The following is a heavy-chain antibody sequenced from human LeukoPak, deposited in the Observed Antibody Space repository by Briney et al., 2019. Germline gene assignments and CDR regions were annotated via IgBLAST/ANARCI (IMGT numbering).Heavy chain of an antibody. J-gene: IGHJ5*02. D-gene: IGHD4-17*01. V-gene: IGHV1-2*02. CDR3: AKDYLATVTDMRYWFDP. CDR2: INPNSGGT. CDR1: GYTFTGYY. Sequence: ASVKVSCKASGYTFTGYYMHWVRQAPGHGLEWMGWINPNSGGTNYAQNFQGRVTMTRDTSISTAYMELSRLRFDDTAVYYCAKDYLATVTDMRYWFDPWGQGTLVTVSS.